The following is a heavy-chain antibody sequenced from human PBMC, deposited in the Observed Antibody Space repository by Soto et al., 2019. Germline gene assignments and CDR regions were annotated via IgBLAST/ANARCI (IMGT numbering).Heavy chain of an antibody. V-gene: IGHV1-18*04. Sequence: QIQLVQSGPDVKKPGASMKVSCKAYDFSFTSHGISWVRQAPGQGLEWMGWISLYNGNTNYAQQFQGRVTMTTDTSTSTAYMELRSLRSDDTAMYFCAIYHLELFRFDYWGQGTLVTVSS. J-gene: IGHJ4*02. CDR1: DFSFTSHG. CDR2: ISLYNGNT. CDR3: AIYHLELFRFDY. D-gene: IGHD2-2*01.